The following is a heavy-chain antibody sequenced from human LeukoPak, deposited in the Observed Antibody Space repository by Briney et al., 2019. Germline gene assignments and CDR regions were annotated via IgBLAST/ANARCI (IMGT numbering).Heavy chain of an antibody. CDR3: ARVGIVVVPAAIRARYYYYMDV. CDR1: GFTFSSYS. CDR2: ISSSSYI. J-gene: IGHJ6*03. V-gene: IGHV3-21*01. D-gene: IGHD2-2*02. Sequence: GGSLRLSCAASGFTFSSYSMNWVRQAPGKRLEWVSSISSSSYIYYADSVKGRFTISRDNAKNSLYLQMNSLRAEDTAVYYCARVGIVVVPAAIRARYYYYMDVWGKGTTVIVSS.